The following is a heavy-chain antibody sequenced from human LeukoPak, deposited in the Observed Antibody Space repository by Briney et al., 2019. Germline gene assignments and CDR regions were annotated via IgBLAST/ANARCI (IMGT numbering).Heavy chain of an antibody. CDR3: ARGVPYDSWSGPHYSDY. J-gene: IGHJ4*02. CDR1: GFTFSSYA. CDR2: ISGSGGST. D-gene: IGHD3-3*01. V-gene: IGHV3-23*01. Sequence: PGGSLRLSCAASGFTFSSYAMSWVRQAPGKGLEWVSAISGSGGSTYYADSVKGRFTISRDNSKNTLYLQMNSLRAEDTAVYSCARGVPYDSWSGPHYSDYWGQGTLVTVSS.